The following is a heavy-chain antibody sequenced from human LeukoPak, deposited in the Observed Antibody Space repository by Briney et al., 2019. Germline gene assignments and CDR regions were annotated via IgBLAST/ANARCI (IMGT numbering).Heavy chain of an antibody. CDR3: ARGLGSGRHAFDI. V-gene: IGHV3-30*04. CDR2: ISYDGSNE. Sequence: LPGGSLRLSCAASGFTFSSYVMHWVRQAPGKGLEWVAIISYDGSNEYYADSVKGRFTISRDNAKNSLYLQMNSLRAEDTAVYYCARGLGSGRHAFDIWGQGTMVTVSS. J-gene: IGHJ3*02. D-gene: IGHD3-10*01. CDR1: GFTFSSYV.